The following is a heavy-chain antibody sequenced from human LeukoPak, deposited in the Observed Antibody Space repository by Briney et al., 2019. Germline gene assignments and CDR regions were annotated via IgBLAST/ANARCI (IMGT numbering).Heavy chain of an antibody. CDR3: ARVAKERVGGVYYFDY. J-gene: IGHJ4*02. CDR1: GFTFSDYD. Sequence: PGGSLRLSCAASGFTFSDYDMHWVRQATGKGLEWASAIGTAGDTYYTGPVKGRFTISRENAKNSLYLQMNSLRAGDTAVYYCARVAKERVGGVYYFDYWGQGTLVTVSS. CDR2: IGTAGDT. D-gene: IGHD1-1*01. V-gene: IGHV3-13*01.